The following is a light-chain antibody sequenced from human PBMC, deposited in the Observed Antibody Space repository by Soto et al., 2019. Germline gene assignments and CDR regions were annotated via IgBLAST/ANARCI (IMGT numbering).Light chain of an antibody. J-gene: IGKJ1*01. Sequence: EIVMTQSPATLSVSPGERATLSCRASQSVNSNLAWYQQKPGQAPRLLIYGASTRATGIPARFSGSGSGTKFTLTISSLQSEDFAVYYCQQFNYWPRTFGQGTKVEIK. CDR1: QSVNSN. CDR2: GAS. V-gene: IGKV3-15*01. CDR3: QQFNYWPRT.